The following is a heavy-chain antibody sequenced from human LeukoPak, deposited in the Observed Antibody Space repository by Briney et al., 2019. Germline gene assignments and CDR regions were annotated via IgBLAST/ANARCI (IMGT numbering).Heavy chain of an antibody. CDR2: INPFFGTA. Sequence: SVKVSCKASGYTFTSYGISWVRQAPGQGLEWMGGINPFFGTANYAQKFQGRVTITADESTSTAHMELSSLRSEDTAVYYCARLTGTTFYYYMDVWGKGTTVTVSS. D-gene: IGHD1-7*01. V-gene: IGHV1-69*13. CDR1: GYTFTSYG. CDR3: ARLTGTTFYYYMDV. J-gene: IGHJ6*03.